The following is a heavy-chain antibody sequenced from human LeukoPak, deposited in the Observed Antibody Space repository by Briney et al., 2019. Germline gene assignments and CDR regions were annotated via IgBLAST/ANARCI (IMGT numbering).Heavy chain of an antibody. CDR1: GFTFSSYG. CDR3: TTDWQYYYDSSVIP. CDR2: IWYDGSNK. J-gene: IGHJ4*02. D-gene: IGHD3-22*01. Sequence: PGGSLRLSCAASGFTFSSYGMHWVRQAPGKGLEWVAVIWYDGSNKYYADSVKGRFTISRDNSKNTLYLQMNSLRAEDTAVYYCTTDWQYYYDSSVIPWGQGTLVTVSS. V-gene: IGHV3-33*01.